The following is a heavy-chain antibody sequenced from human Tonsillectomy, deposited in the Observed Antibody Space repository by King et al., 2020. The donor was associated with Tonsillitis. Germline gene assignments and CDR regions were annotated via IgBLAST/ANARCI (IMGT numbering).Heavy chain of an antibody. D-gene: IGHD3-3*01. CDR3: AKDVSAHTMTMFVEGGAFDI. J-gene: IGHJ3*02. CDR1: GFSFSSYA. Sequence: VQLVESGGGLEQPGGSLRLSCAASGFSFSSYAMNWVRQDPGKGLEWVSGISGSGGSTYYADSVKGRFTISRDNSKNTLYLQMNSLRAEDTAVYYCAKDVSAHTMTMFVEGGAFDIWGQGTVVTVSS. V-gene: IGHV3-23*04. CDR2: ISGSGGST.